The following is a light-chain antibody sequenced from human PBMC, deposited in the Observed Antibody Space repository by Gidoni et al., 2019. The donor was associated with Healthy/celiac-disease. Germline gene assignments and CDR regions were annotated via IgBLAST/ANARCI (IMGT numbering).Light chain of an antibody. V-gene: IGKV1D-12*01. CDR3: QQANSFLLT. CDR1: QSISSG. J-gene: IGKJ5*01. CDR2: AAS. Sequence: DIQITQSPSSVSAAGGDRVTITCRASQSISSGLDWYQQKPGKAPKLLIYAASSLQSGVPSRFSGSGSGTDFTLTISSLQPEDFATYYWQQANSFLLTFGQGTRLEIK.